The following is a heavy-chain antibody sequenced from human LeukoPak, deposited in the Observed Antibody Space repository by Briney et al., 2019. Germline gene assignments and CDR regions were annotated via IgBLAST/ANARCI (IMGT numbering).Heavy chain of an antibody. CDR2: ISSSGDNI. CDR1: GFIFSDYY. CDR3: AKGYCSSTSCYGPYYFDY. Sequence: GGSLRLSCAASGFIFSDYYMTWIRQAPGKGLEWVSYISSSGDNIFYADSVKGRFTISRDNAKKSMYLQMNSLRAEDTAVYYCAKGYCSSTSCYGPYYFDYWGQGTLVTVSS. J-gene: IGHJ4*02. V-gene: IGHV3-11*04. D-gene: IGHD2-2*01.